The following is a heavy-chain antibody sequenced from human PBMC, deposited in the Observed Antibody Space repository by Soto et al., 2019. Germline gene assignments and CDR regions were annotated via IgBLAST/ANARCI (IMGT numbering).Heavy chain of an antibody. D-gene: IGHD4-17*01. V-gene: IGHV1-8*01. Sequence: QVQLVQSGAEVKKPGASVKVSCKASGYTFTSYDINWVRQATGQGLEWMGWMNPNSGNTGHPQKFQGRVTMTRNTSISTAYMELCSLRSEDTAVYYCASRVSVTAGSYYYGMDVWGQGTTVTVSS. CDR3: ASRVSVTAGSYYYGMDV. CDR2: MNPNSGNT. J-gene: IGHJ6*02. CDR1: GYTFTSYD.